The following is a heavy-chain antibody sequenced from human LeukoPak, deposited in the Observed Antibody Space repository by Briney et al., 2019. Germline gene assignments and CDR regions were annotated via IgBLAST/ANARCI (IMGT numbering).Heavy chain of an antibody. CDR1: GGSISSYY. Sequence: SETLSLTCTVSGGSISSYYWSWIRQPPGKGLGWIGYIYYSGSTNYNPSLKSRVTISVDTSKNQFSLKLSSVTAADTAVYYCARDPGYSYGHGWWFDPWGQGTLVTVSS. CDR3: ARDPGYSYGHGWWFDP. D-gene: IGHD5-18*01. J-gene: IGHJ5*02. V-gene: IGHV4-59*01. CDR2: IYYSGST.